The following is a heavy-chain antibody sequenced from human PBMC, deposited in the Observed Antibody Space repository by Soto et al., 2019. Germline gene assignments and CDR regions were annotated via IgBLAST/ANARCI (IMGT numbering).Heavy chain of an antibody. J-gene: IGHJ6*02. CDR2: IKSKTDGGTT. V-gene: IGHV3-15*01. CDR1: GFTFSNAW. CDR3: TTPPNWNSLRGGMDV. Sequence: PGGSLRLSCAASGFTFSNAWMSWVRQAPGKGLEWVGRIKSKTDGGTTDYAAPVKGRFTISRDDSKNTLYLQMDSLKTEDTAVYYCTTPPNWNSLRGGMDVWGQGTTVTVSS. D-gene: IGHD1-7*01.